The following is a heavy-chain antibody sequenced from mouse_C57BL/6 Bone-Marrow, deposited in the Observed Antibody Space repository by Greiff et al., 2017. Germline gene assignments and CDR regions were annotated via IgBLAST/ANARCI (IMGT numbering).Heavy chain of an antibody. Sequence: QVQLQQPGAELVKPGASVKVSCKASCYTFTSYWMHWVKQSPGHGLEWIGRIHPSDSDTNYNQKFKGQATLPVDKSSSTDYMQLSSLPSEESAVYYCAIERNGNYYSYDAMDYWGQGNSVTVSS. CDR2: IHPSDSDT. V-gene: IGHV1-74*01. CDR1: CYTFTSYW. D-gene: IGHD2-1*01. CDR3: AIERNGNYYSYDAMDY. J-gene: IGHJ4*01.